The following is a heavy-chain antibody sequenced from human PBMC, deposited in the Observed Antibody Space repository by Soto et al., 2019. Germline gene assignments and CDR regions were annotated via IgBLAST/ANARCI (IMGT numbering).Heavy chain of an antibody. Sequence: VQLVESGGGLVQPGGSLRLSCAASGFTFNSFWMHWVRQVPGEGLVWVSRFNFDGSRSHYADSVKGRFTVSGDNAKNTLYLQMNNLRAEDTAVYYCVRDPGYIEHDWRFDSWGQGTLVTVSS. D-gene: IGHD3-9*01. J-gene: IGHJ4*02. CDR2: FNFDGSRS. CDR1: GFTFNSFW. CDR3: VRDPGYIEHDWRFDS. V-gene: IGHV3-74*01.